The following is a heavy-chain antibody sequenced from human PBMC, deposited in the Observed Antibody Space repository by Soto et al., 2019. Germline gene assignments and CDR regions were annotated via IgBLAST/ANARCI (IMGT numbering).Heavy chain of an antibody. V-gene: IGHV3-48*03. J-gene: IGHJ6*02. CDR1: GFTFSSYE. D-gene: IGHD1-1*01. Sequence: EVQLVESGGGLVQPGGSLRLSCAASGFTFSSYEMNWVRQAPGKGLEWVSYISSSGSTIYYADSVKGRFTISRDNSKNTLYLQMNSLRAEDTAVYYCARDGRRGSMDVWGQGTTVTVSS. CDR2: ISSSGSTI. CDR3: ARDGRRGSMDV.